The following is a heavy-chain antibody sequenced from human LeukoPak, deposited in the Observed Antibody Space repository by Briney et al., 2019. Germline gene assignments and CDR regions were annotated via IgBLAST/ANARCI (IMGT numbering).Heavy chain of an antibody. CDR3: TGGSYSRYFDY. Sequence: SETLSLTCTVSGGSISSGDYYWSCIRQPPGKGLEWIGYIYYSGSTYYNPSLKSRVTISVDTSKNQFSLKLSSVTAADTAVYYCTGGSYSRYFDYWGQGTLVTVSS. V-gene: IGHV4-30-4*08. CDR1: GGSISSGDYY. J-gene: IGHJ4*02. D-gene: IGHD1-26*01. CDR2: IYYSGST.